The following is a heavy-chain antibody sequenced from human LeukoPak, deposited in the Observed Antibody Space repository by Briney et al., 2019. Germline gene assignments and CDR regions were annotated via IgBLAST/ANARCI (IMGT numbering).Heavy chain of an antibody. Sequence: GASVKVSCKASGYTFTGYYMHWVRPAPGQGREWMGWINPNSGGTNCRVTMTKDTSISTAYMELSRLKSDDTAVYYCARVPGQKGFYMDVWGKGTTV. CDR2: INPNSGGT. CDR3: ARVPGQKGFYMDV. V-gene: IGHV1-2*02. CDR1: GYTFTGYY. J-gene: IGHJ6*03.